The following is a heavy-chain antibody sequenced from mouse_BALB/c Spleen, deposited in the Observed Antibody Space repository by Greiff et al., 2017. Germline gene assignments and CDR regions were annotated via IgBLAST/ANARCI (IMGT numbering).Heavy chain of an antibody. J-gene: IGHJ4*01. Sequence: VHLVESGPGLVAPSQSLSITCTVSGFSLTSYGVHWVRQPPGKGLEWLGVIWAGGSTNYNSALMSRLSISKDNSKSQVFLKMNSLQTDDTAMYYCARGGNLYYGNYRDAMDYWGQGTSVTVSS. D-gene: IGHD2-1*01. V-gene: IGHV2-9*02. CDR2: IWAGGST. CDR1: GFSLTSYG. CDR3: ARGGNLYYGNYRDAMDY.